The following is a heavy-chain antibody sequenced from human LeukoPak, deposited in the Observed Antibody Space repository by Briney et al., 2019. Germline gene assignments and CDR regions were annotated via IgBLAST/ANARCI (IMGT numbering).Heavy chain of an antibody. CDR1: GFTFSSYW. D-gene: IGHD6-19*01. V-gene: IGHV3-7*03. J-gene: IGHJ4*02. CDR3: AIDFALAGTGFDY. CDR2: IKQDGSEK. Sequence: GGSLRLSCAASGFTFSSYWMSWVRQAPGKGLEWVANIKQDGSEKYYVDSVKGRFTISRDNAKNSLYLQMNSLRAEDTAVYYCAIDFALAGTGFDYWGQGTLVTVSS.